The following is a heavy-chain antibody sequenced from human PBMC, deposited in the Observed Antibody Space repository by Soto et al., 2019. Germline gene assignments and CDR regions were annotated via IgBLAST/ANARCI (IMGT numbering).Heavy chain of an antibody. V-gene: IGHV4-4*02. CDR2: IYHSGST. D-gene: IGHD3-9*01. CDR3: ARVGDYDILTGYGPNFDY. J-gene: IGHJ4*02. Sequence: KPSETLSLTCAVSGGSISSSNWWSWVRQPPGKGLEWIVEIYHSGSTNYNPSLKSRVTISVDKSKNQFSLKLSSVTAADTAVYYCARVGDYDILTGYGPNFDYWGQGTLVTVSS. CDR1: GGSISSSNW.